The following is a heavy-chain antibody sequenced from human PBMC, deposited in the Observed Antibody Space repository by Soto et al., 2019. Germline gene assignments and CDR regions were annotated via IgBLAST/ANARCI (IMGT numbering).Heavy chain of an antibody. V-gene: IGHV1-18*01. CDR3: ARVKYSPPYYYYSGMDV. Sequence: QVQLVQSGAEVKKPGASVKVSCKASGYTFTSYGISWVRQAPGQGLEWMGWISAYNGNTNYAQKLQGRVTMTTDTSTSIADMELRSLRSDDTAVYYCARVKYSPPYYYYSGMDVWGQGTTVTVSS. J-gene: IGHJ6*02. D-gene: IGHD5-18*01. CDR2: ISAYNGNT. CDR1: GYTFTSYG.